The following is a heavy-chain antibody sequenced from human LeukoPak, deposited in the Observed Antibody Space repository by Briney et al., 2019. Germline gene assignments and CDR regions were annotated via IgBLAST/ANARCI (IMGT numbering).Heavy chain of an antibody. CDR1: GYTFTDYY. Sequence: ASVKVSCKASGYTFTDYYMHWVRLAPGQGLEWMGWINPNSGGTKYVQKFQGWVTMTRDTSINTAYMELSRLTSDDTAVYYCARANFLYCSSTSCLFDYWGQGTLVTVSS. CDR3: ARANFLYCSSTSCLFDY. V-gene: IGHV1-2*04. D-gene: IGHD2-2*01. J-gene: IGHJ4*02. CDR2: INPNSGGT.